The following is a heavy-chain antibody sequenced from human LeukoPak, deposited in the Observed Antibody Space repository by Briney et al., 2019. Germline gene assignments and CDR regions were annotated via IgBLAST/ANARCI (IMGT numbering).Heavy chain of an antibody. CDR2: IYYSGST. D-gene: IGHD6-6*01. CDR3: ARQYRMHGMDV. Sequence: SETLSLTCTVSGDSISSGGYYWSWIRQHPGKGLEWIGYIYYSGSTYYNPSLKSRVTISVDTSKNQFSLKLSSVTAADTAVYYCARQYRMHGMDVWGQGTTVTVSS. V-gene: IGHV4-31*03. J-gene: IGHJ6*02. CDR1: GDSISSGGYY.